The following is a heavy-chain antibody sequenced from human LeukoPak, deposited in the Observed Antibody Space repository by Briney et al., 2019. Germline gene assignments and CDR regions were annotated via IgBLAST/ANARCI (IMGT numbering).Heavy chain of an antibody. CDR3: AKVSISSGWYSAFDY. CDR1: GFTFSSYA. J-gene: IGHJ4*02. D-gene: IGHD6-19*01. Sequence: PGGSLRLSCAASGFTFSSYAMSWLRQAPGKGLEWVSAISGSGGSTYYADSVKGRFTISRDNSKNTMYLQMNSLRAEDTAVYYCAKVSISSGWYSAFDYWGQGTLVTVSS. CDR2: ISGSGGST. V-gene: IGHV3-23*01.